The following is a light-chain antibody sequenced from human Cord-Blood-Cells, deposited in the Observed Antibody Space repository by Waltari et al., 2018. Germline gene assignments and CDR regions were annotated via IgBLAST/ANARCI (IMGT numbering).Light chain of an antibody. Sequence: SYELTQPPSVSVSPGQTASITCSGAKLGDKYACWYQQKPGPSPVLVIYHDSRRPSGIPERFSGSNSGNTATLTISGTQAMDEADYYCQAWDSSTYVFGTGTKVTVL. CDR2: HDS. CDR1: KLGDKY. V-gene: IGLV3-1*01. CDR3: QAWDSSTYV. J-gene: IGLJ1*01.